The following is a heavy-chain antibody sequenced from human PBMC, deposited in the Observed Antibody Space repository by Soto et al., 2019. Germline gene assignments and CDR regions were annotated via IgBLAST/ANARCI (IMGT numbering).Heavy chain of an antibody. J-gene: IGHJ4*02. Sequence: PWGSLRLSCIVSGFTFDDYTMHWVRQAPGKGLELVSTISWEGRDTYYADFVEGRFTISRDNTKNSLYLQMNSLRTEDTALYYCAKLMTGSGDFDSWGQGTPVTVSS. CDR1: GFTFDDYT. V-gene: IGHV3-43*01. CDR3: AKLMTGSGDFDS. CDR2: ISWEGRDT. D-gene: IGHD3-9*01.